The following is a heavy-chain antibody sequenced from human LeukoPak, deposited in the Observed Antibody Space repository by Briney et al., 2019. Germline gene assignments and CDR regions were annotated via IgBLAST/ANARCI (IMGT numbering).Heavy chain of an antibody. CDR3: ARQISDYYYYYIDV. CDR1: SGSISSSHYY. CDR2: IYYSGPT. V-gene: IGHV4-39*01. D-gene: IGHD3-3*01. J-gene: IGHJ6*03. Sequence: PSETLSLTCTVSSGSISSSHYYWIWLRQPPGQGLEWIGTIYYSGPTYYNPSLESRATLSVDASKNQFYLMLNSVTAADTAVYYCARQISDYYYYYIDVWGKGTTVTVSS.